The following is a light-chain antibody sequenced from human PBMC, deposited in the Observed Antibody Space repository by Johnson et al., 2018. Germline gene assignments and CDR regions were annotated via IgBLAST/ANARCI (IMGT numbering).Light chain of an antibody. J-gene: IGLJ1*01. Sequence: QSVLTQPPSVSAAPGQKVTISCSGSSSNIGNNYVSWYQQLPGTAPKLLIYENNKRPSGIPDRFSGSKSGTSATLGITGLQTGDEADYYCGTCYSSLSAGNVFGTGTKVTVL. CDR1: SSNIGNNY. CDR3: GTCYSSLSAGNV. CDR2: ENN. V-gene: IGLV1-51*02.